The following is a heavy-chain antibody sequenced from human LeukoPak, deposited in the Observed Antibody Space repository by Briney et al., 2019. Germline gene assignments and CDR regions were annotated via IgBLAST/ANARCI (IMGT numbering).Heavy chain of an antibody. CDR1: GYTFTGYY. Sequence: GASVKVSRKASGYTFTGYYIHWVRQAPGQGLEWMGWINPNSGGTNYAQKFQGRVTMTRDTSISTAYMELSRLRSDDTAVYYCASSGSLGVAASYFDYWGQGTLVTVSS. V-gene: IGHV1-2*02. D-gene: IGHD3-16*01. CDR2: INPNSGGT. CDR3: ASSGSLGVAASYFDY. J-gene: IGHJ4*02.